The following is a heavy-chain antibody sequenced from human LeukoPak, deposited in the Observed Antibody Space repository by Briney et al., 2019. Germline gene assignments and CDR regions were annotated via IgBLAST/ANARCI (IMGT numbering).Heavy chain of an antibody. D-gene: IGHD6-13*01. Sequence: GGSLRLSCAASGFTFSSYAMSWVRQAPGKGLEWVSAISGSGGSTYYADSVKGRFTISRDNAKNSLYLQMNSLRAEDTAVYYCARDLKGIAAAGPREDYWGQGTLVTVSS. CDR1: GFTFSSYA. CDR3: ARDLKGIAAAGPREDY. J-gene: IGHJ4*02. V-gene: IGHV3-23*01. CDR2: ISGSGGST.